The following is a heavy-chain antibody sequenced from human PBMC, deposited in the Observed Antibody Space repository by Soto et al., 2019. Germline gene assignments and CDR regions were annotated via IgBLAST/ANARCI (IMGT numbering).Heavy chain of an antibody. CDR2: IVVGSGNT. CDR3: AAEGYPYYYYGMDV. J-gene: IGHJ6*02. CDR1: GFTFTSSA. Sequence: SVKVSCKASGFTFTSSAVQWVRQARGQRLAWIGWIVVGSGNTNYAQKFQERVTITRDMSTSTAYMEPSSLRSEDTAVYYCAAEGYPYYYYGMDVWGQGTTVTVSS. V-gene: IGHV1-58*01. D-gene: IGHD6-13*01.